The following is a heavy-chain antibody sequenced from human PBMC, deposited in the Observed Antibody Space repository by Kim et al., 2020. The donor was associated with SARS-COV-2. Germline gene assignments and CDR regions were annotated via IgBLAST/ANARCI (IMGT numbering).Heavy chain of an antibody. CDR1: GYTFTGYY. V-gene: IGHV1-2*02. Sequence: APVKVSCKASGYTFTGYYMHWVRQAPGQGLEWMGWINPNSGGTNYAQKFQGRVTMTRDTSISTAYMELSRLRSDDTAVYYCARDPFTTYYYDSSGYYGNWFDPWGQGTLVTVSS. J-gene: IGHJ5*02. CDR3: ARDPFTTYYYDSSGYYGNWFDP. D-gene: IGHD3-22*01. CDR2: INPNSGGT.